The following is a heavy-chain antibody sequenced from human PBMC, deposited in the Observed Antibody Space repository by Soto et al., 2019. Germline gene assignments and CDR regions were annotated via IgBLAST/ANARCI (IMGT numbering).Heavy chain of an antibody. CDR2: ISSSSSYI. V-gene: IGHV3-21*01. Sequence: PGGSLRLSCAASGFTFSSYSMNWVRQAPGKGLEWVSSISSSSSYIYYADSVKGRFTISRDNAKNSLYLQMNSLRAEDTAVYYCARDRSTTVAKFDAFDIWGQGTMVTVSS. CDR3: ARDRSTTVAKFDAFDI. D-gene: IGHD4-17*01. J-gene: IGHJ3*02. CDR1: GFTFSSYS.